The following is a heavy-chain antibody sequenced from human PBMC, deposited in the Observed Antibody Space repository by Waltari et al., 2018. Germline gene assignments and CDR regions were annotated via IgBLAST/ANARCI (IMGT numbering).Heavy chain of an antibody. Sequence: QLQLQESGPGLVKPSETLSLTCTVSGGSISSSSYYWGWIRQPPGRGLEWIGSIYYSGSTYYNPSLKSRVTISVDTSKSQFSLKLSSVTAADTAVDYCARLNPYGDYHYYFDYWGQGTLVTVSS. CDR3: ARLNPYGDYHYYFDY. J-gene: IGHJ4*02. CDR1: GGSISSSSYY. D-gene: IGHD4-17*01. V-gene: IGHV4-39*01. CDR2: IYYSGST.